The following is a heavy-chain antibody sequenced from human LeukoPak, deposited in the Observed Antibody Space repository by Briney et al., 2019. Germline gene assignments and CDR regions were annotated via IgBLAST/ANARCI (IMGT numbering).Heavy chain of an antibody. CDR3: ASGWLGVFDY. CDR1: GFNFKTYA. D-gene: IGHD6-19*01. Sequence: GGSLRLSCAAPGFNFKTYAMNWVRQAPGKGLEWVSYISGDSVTIYYADSVRGRSTISRDNAKNSLYLQMNSLRAEDTAVYYCASGWLGVFDYWGQGTLVTVSS. J-gene: IGHJ4*02. V-gene: IGHV3-48*01. CDR2: ISGDSVTI.